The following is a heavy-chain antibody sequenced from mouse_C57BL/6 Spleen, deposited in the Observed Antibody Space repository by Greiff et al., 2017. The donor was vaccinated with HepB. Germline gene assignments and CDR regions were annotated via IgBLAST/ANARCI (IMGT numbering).Heavy chain of an antibody. CDR2: IDPSDSYT. D-gene: IGHD3-3*01. J-gene: IGHJ4*01. CDR3: VRGEGLDYYAMDY. Sequence: QVQLQQPGAELVMPGASVKLSCKASGYTFTSYWVHWVKQRPGQGLEWIGEIDPSDSYTNYNQKFKGKSTLTVDKSSSTAYMQLSSLTSEDSAVYYCVRGEGLDYYAMDYWGQGTSVTVSS. V-gene: IGHV1-69*01. CDR1: GYTFTSYW.